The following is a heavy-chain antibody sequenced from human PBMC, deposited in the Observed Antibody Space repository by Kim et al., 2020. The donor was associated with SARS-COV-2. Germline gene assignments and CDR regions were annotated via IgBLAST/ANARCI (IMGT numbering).Heavy chain of an antibody. CDR1: GYTFTSYA. CDR3: ARGDYCSGGSCYQYYYGMDV. V-gene: IGHV7-4-1*02. D-gene: IGHD2-15*01. CDR2: INTNTGNP. Sequence: ASVKVSCKASGYTFTSYAMNWVRQAPGQGLEWMGWINTNTGNPTYAQGFTGRFVFSLDTSVSTAYLQISSLKAEDTAVYYCARGDYCSGGSCYQYYYGMDVWGQGTTVPVSS. J-gene: IGHJ6*02.